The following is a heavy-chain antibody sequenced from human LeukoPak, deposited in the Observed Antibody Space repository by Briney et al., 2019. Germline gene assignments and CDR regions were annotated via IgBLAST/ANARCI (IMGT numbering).Heavy chain of an antibody. J-gene: IGHJ4*02. CDR2: INSDGSST. CDR3: ARGESVTTVGDY. Sequence: GGSLRLSCAASGFTFKNYGMHWVRQAPGKGLVWVSRINSDGSSTSYADSVKGRFTISRDNAKNTLYLQMNSLRAEDTAVYYCARGESVTTVGDYWGQGTLVTVSS. CDR1: GFTFKNYG. V-gene: IGHV3-74*01. D-gene: IGHD4-17*01.